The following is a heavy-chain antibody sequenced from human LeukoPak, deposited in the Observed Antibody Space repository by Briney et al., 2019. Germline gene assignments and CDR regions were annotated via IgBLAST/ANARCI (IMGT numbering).Heavy chain of an antibody. CDR1: GYTFTGYY. CDR2: INPNSGGT. Sequence: ASVKVSCKASGYTFTGYYMHWLRQAPGQGLEWMGRINPNSGGTNYAQKFQGRVTMTRDTSISTAYMELSRLRSDDTAVYYCARNYCSGGSCYRGVDYWGQGTLVTVSS. CDR3: ARNYCSGGSCYRGVDY. D-gene: IGHD2-15*01. J-gene: IGHJ4*02. V-gene: IGHV1-2*06.